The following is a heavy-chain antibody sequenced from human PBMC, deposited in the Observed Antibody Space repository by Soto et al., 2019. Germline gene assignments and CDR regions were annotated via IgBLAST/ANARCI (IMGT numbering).Heavy chain of an antibody. CDR3: ARDNTARYSGWLRRFGMDV. D-gene: IGHD1-26*01. J-gene: IGHJ6*02. CDR1: GDSINDYY. V-gene: IGHV4-59*01. CDR2: IYYSGNT. Sequence: QVQLQESGPGLVKPSETLSLTCTVSGDSINDYYWSWIRQPPGKGLEWIGYIYYSGNTNYNPSLKSRVTISVDPSKNQFSLDLTSVTTADTALYFCARDNTARYSGWLRRFGMDVWGQGTTVTVSS.